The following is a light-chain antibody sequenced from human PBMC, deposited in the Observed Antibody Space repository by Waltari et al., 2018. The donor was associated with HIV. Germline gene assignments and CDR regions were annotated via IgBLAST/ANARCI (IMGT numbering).Light chain of an antibody. CDR3: HHYNNWRET. V-gene: IGKV3-15*01. J-gene: IGKJ1*01. CDR2: GTS. CDR1: QSVNSN. Sequence: EILMTQSPATLSVSPGERATLSCRASQSVNSNLAWYQPKPGQTPRLLIYGTSTRATEIPTRFSGSGSGTEFTLTISSLQSEDFAVYYCHHYNNWRETFGQGTKVEIK.